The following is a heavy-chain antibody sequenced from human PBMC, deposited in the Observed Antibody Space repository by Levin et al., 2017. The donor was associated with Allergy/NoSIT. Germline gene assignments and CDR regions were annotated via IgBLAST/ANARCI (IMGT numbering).Heavy chain of an antibody. CDR3: ARYDTSKHVNWFDP. CDR2: IKEDGSET. Sequence: GGSLRLSCAASGFSFSSDWMTWVRQAPGNGLEWVANIKEDGSETSYVDSVKGRFTISRDNAKNSLHLQMNSLRAEDTAIYYCARYDTSKHVNWFDPRGQGTLVTVSS. CDR1: GFSFSSDW. J-gene: IGHJ5*02. D-gene: IGHD3-9*01. V-gene: IGHV3-7*01.